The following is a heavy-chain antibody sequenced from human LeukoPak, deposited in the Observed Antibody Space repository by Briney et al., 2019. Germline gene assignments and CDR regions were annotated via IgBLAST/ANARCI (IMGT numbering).Heavy chain of an antibody. CDR3: ARVGVGRWLQFFDY. CDR1: GGSISSSSYY. CDR2: IYYSGST. D-gene: IGHD5-24*01. V-gene: IGHV4-39*07. Sequence: PSETLSLTCTVSGGSISSSSYYWGWIRQPPGKGLEWIGSIYYSGSTYYNPSLKSRVTISVDTSKNQFSLKLSSVTAADTAVYYCARVGVGRWLQFFDYWGQGTLVTVSS. J-gene: IGHJ4*02.